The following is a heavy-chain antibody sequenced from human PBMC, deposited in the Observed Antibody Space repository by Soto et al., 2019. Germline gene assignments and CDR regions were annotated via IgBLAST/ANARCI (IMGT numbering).Heavy chain of an antibody. V-gene: IGHV5-10-1*01. CDR3: ALYSKGRMTTVTPYYVMDV. CDR2: IDPSDSYT. J-gene: IGHJ6*02. CDR1: GYSFTSYW. Sequence: PGESLKISCKGSGYSFTSYWISWVRQMPGKGLEWMGRIDPSDSYTNYSPSFQGHVTISADKSISTAYLQWSSLKASDTAMYYFALYSKGRMTTVTPYYVMDVWGQGTTVTVSS. D-gene: IGHD4-17*01.